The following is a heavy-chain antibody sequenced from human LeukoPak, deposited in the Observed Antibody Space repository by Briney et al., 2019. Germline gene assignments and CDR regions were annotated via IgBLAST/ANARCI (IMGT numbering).Heavy chain of an antibody. D-gene: IGHD2-8*01. CDR3: ARDVNGGY. J-gene: IGHJ4*02. CDR1: GFTYSSYA. CDR2: LSGSGNSR. V-gene: IGHV3-23*01. Sequence: GGSLRLSCAASGFTYSSYAMTWVRQSPGKGLEWVSTLSGSGNSRYYADSVQGRFTISRDNFKNTLYLQMNSLSVEDTAVYYCARDVNGGYWGQGTLVTVSS.